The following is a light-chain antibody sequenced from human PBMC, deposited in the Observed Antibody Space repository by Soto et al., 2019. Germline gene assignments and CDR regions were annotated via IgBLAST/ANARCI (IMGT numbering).Light chain of an antibody. Sequence: EVVLTRSPASLSLSPGDRATLSCRASQSVSSHLAWFQQRPGQAPRLLIYDASNRATGIPARFSGRGSGTDFTLTISSLEPEDFAVYYCQQRSSAITSAQGTRLEIK. CDR1: QSVSSH. V-gene: IGKV3-11*01. J-gene: IGKJ5*01. CDR3: QQRSSAIT. CDR2: DAS.